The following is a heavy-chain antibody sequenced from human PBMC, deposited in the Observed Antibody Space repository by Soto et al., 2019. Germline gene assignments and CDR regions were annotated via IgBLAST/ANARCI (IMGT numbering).Heavy chain of an antibody. J-gene: IGHJ4*02. V-gene: IGHV3-64*01. CDR1: GFAFSDFD. CDR3: VRDPSFDY. Sequence: EVPLVESGGGLVQPGGSLRLSCAASGFAFSDFDMVWVRQAPGKGLEYISAISSNGGITYYANSVKGRFTISRDNSKNTRYLQMGSLRAEDMAVYYCVRDPSFDYWGQGTLVTVSS. CDR2: ISSNGGIT.